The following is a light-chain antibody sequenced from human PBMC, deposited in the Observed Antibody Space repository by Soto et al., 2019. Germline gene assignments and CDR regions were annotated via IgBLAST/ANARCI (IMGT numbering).Light chain of an antibody. CDR3: SSYTSSSTRV. Sequence: QSALTQPASVSGSPGQSITISCTGTSSDVGGYNYVSWYQQHPGKAPKLMIYEVSNXPSGVSXRFXGSXXGXXXXLXISGLQAEDEADYYCSSYTSSSTRVFGGGTKLTVL. CDR1: SSDVGGYNY. V-gene: IGLV2-14*01. CDR2: EVS. J-gene: IGLJ3*02.